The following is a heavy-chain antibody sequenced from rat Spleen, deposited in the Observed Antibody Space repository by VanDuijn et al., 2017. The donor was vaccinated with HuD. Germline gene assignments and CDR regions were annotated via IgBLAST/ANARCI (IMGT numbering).Heavy chain of an antibody. CDR1: GFTFNNYD. D-gene: IGHD1-2*01. CDR3: ARRGHFYSSSFAY. V-gene: IGHV5S13*01. Sequence: EVQLVESGGGLVQPGRSLKLSCGASGFTFNNYDMAWVRQAPSKGLEWVASISTSGGTTYYRDSVTGRFTVSRENAKNTLYLQMDSLRSEDTATYYCARRGHFYSSSFAYWGQGVMVTVSS. J-gene: IGHJ2*01. CDR2: ISTSGGTT.